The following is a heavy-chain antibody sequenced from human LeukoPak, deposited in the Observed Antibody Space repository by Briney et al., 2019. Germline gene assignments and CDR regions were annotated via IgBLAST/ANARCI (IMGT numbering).Heavy chain of an antibody. Sequence: GGSLRLSCTASGFTLSNAWMNWVRQAPGRGLEWVSVIYGGGDTYYADSVKGRFTVTRDTSNNTLYLQMDSLRAEDTAVYFCARVPRRSSGSYFNWYFDLWGRGTLVSVSS. CDR2: IYGGGDT. CDR3: ARVPRRSSGSYFNWYFDL. CDR1: GFTLSNAW. D-gene: IGHD1-26*01. V-gene: IGHV3-53*01. J-gene: IGHJ2*01.